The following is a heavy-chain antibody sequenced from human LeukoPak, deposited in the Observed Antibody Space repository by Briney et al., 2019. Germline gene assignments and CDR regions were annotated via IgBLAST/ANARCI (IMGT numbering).Heavy chain of an antibody. J-gene: IGHJ6*02. D-gene: IGHD2-15*01. Sequence: SETLSLSCAVYGGSFSGYYWSWVRQPPGEGLEWIGEINYSGSTNYSPSLKSRVTISVDTSKNQFSLKLSSVTAADTAVYYCARDPYCSGGSCYYYYYGMDVWGQGTTVTVSS. CDR2: INYSGST. CDR3: ARDPYCSGGSCYYYYYGMDV. CDR1: GGSFSGYY. V-gene: IGHV4-34*01.